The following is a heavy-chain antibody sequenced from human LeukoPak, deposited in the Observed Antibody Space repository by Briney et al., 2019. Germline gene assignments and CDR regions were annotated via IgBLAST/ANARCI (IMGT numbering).Heavy chain of an antibody. CDR1: GGSISSGGSY. Sequence: PSQTLSLTCTVSGGSISSGGSYWSWIRQHPGKGLEWIGYIYYSGSTYYNPSLKSRVTISVDTSKNQFSLKLSSVTAADTAVYYCAREVLWFGIPLKSYGMDVWGQGTTVTVSS. J-gene: IGHJ6*02. CDR3: AREVLWFGIPLKSYGMDV. CDR2: IYYSGST. V-gene: IGHV4-31*03. D-gene: IGHD3-10*01.